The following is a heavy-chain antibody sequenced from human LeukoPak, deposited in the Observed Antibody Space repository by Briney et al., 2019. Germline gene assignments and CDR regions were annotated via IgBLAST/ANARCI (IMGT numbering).Heavy chain of an antibody. Sequence: ASVRVSCKASGYTFTTYSMHWVRQAPGQGLEWMAIINLSGGSTDYTQKFQGRVTVTRDTSTSTVYMELSSLRSEDTAVYYCVRHNHMDVWGQGTTVTVSS. CDR2: INLSGGST. J-gene: IGHJ6*02. V-gene: IGHV1-46*01. CDR3: VRHNHMDV. CDR1: GYTFTTYS.